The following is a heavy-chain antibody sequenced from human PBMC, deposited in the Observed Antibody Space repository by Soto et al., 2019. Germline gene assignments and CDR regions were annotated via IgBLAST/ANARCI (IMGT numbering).Heavy chain of an antibody. D-gene: IGHD6-19*01. CDR1: GFTFSSYW. J-gene: IGHJ4*02. Sequence: GGSLRLSCATSGFTFSSYWIHWVRQAPGKGLVWVSRINSDGGSTSYADSVKGRFIISRDNAKNTLYLQMSSLRAEDTAVYYCAIAVARTVIDYWGPGTLVTVSS. CDR2: INSDGGST. CDR3: AIAVARTVIDY. V-gene: IGHV3-74*01.